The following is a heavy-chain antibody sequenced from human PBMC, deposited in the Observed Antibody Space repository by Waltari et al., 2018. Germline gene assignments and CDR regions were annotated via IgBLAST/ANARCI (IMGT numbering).Heavy chain of an antibody. J-gene: IGHJ3*01. Sequence: EGQLVESGGGLVKPGGALSRPGAAAGSTVTSTYMNWVRQAPGKGLEWVSTIYSSATTFYADSVKGRFTISRDNSKNLLFLQMDDLRVNDTAVYYCARGGQIVRPRPLDLWGPGTLVTVSS. D-gene: IGHD6-6*01. CDR2: IYSSATT. CDR1: GSTVTSTY. V-gene: IGHV3-66*01. CDR3: ARGGQIVRPRPLDL.